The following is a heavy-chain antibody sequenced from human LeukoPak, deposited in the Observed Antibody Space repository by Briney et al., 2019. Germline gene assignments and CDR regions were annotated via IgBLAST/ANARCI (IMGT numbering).Heavy chain of an antibody. CDR1: GYTFTSYY. D-gene: IGHD6-6*01. Sequence: ASVTVSCKASGYTFTSYYMHWVRQAPGQGLEWMGIINPSGGSTSYAQKFQGRVTMTRDTSTSTVYMELSSLRSEDTAVYYCARDTAARPTRSNWFDPWGQGTLVTVSS. CDR2: INPSGGST. J-gene: IGHJ5*02. CDR3: ARDTAARPTRSNWFDP. V-gene: IGHV1-46*01.